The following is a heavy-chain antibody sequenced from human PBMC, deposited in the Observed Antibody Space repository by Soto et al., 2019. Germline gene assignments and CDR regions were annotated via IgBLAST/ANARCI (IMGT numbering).Heavy chain of an antibody. CDR3: ATEDGAGFKS. J-gene: IGHJ4*02. Sequence: QVHLVQSGAEMKKPGSSVKVSCKVSGGDLTNSGISWVRQAPGQGLEWMGGIFPLLAMVDYSQKFQGRVTITEDESTNTAYMDLGSLRSEDTAVYYCATEDGAGFKSWGKGTLVIVSS. D-gene: IGHD1-26*01. CDR1: GGDLTNSG. V-gene: IGHV1-69*04. CDR2: IFPLLAMV.